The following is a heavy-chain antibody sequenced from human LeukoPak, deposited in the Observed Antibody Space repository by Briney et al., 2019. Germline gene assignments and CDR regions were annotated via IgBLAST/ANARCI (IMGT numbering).Heavy chain of an antibody. CDR2: ISAYNGNT. D-gene: IGHD4-17*01. V-gene: IGHV1-18*01. J-gene: IGHJ4*02. CDR3: ARARSPSHLIGDYEY. Sequence: GASVKVSCKASGYTFTSYGISWVRQAPGHGLEWMGWISAYNGNTNYAQKLHGRVTMTTDTSTSTAYMELRSLRSDDTAVYYCARARSPSHLIGDYEYWGQGTLVIVSS. CDR1: GYTFTSYG.